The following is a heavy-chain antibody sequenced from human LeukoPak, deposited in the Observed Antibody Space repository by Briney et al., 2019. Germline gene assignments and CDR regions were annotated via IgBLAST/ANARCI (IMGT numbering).Heavy chain of an antibody. CDR2: ISYDGSNK. CDR3: ARGGSYSSLDY. J-gene: IGHJ4*02. V-gene: IGHV3-30*04. CDR1: GFTFSTYA. Sequence: GGSLRLSCAASGFTFSTYAMHWVRQAPGKGLEWVAAISYDGSNKNYADSVKGRFTISRDNSKNTLYLQMNSLRAEDTAVYYCARGGSYSSLDYWGQGTLVTVSS. D-gene: IGHD1-26*01.